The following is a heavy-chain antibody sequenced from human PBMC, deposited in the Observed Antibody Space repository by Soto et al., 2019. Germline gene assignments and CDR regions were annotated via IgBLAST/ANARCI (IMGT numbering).Heavy chain of an antibody. CDR3: ARRHLAVAVSPCFDP. Sequence: QVTLKESGPVLVKPTATLTLSCTASGLSITDSVMGVSWIRQPPGRPLEWLAPIDSRGERSSRTFLKCRLALSKDTSKSQIVLTMTNMDPADTATYYCARRHLAVAVSPCFDPWGHGIPVTVSS. CDR2: IDSRGER. J-gene: IGHJ5*02. D-gene: IGHD6-19*01. CDR1: GLSITDSVMG. V-gene: IGHV2-26*01.